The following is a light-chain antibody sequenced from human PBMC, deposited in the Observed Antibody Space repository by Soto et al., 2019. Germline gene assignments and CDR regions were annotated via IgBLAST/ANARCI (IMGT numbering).Light chain of an antibody. CDR1: QSLGRY. CDR3: KQRSYPIT. CDR2: DAS. V-gene: IGKV3-11*01. Sequence: DIVLKQSPDTLSLSPGVRSTLSCRASQSLGRYLAWYQQNPGQAPRLLIYDASHRATGVPVRFSGFGSESDFTLTISSLEPEDFAVYYCKQRSYPITVGKGKRLEIK. J-gene: IGKJ5*01.